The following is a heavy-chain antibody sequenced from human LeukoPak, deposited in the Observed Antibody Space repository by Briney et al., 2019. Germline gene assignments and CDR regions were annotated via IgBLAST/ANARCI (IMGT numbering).Heavy chain of an antibody. V-gene: IGHV4-59*08. D-gene: IGHD6-13*01. Sequence: PSETLSLTCTVSGGSISSYYWSWIRQPPGKGLEWIGYIDYSGRTNYNPSLRSRVTISVGTPKNNFSLKLSSVTAADTAVYYCARHSSSWYAANRGQGTLVTVSS. CDR2: IDYSGRT. J-gene: IGHJ4*02. CDR3: ARHSSSWYAAN. CDR1: GGSISSYY.